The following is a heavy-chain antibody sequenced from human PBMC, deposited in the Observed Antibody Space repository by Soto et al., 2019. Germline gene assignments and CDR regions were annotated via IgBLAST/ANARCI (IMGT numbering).Heavy chain of an antibody. D-gene: IGHD3-9*01. J-gene: IGHJ4*02. Sequence: GESLKISCKGSGYSFTSYWIGWVRQMPGKGLEWMGIIYPGDSDARYSPSFQGQVTISVGTSINTAFLRWNSLTASDTAMYYCARQADYNILTGYFYYFDYWGQGSLVTVSS. CDR3: ARQADYNILTGYFYYFDY. V-gene: IGHV5-51*01. CDR1: GYSFTSYW. CDR2: IYPGDSDA.